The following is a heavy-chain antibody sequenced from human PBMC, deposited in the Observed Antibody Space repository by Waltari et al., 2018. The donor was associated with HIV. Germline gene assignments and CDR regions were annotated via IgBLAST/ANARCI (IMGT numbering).Heavy chain of an antibody. V-gene: IGHV4-38-2*01. Sequence: QVQLHESGPGMVKPSETLSLTCAVSGYSIRSDYYWGWIRQPPGKGLEWIGSASRSGSTYYSPSLKSRVTISLDTSKNQFSLKLNSVAAADTAVYYCGSGSRRGHSHDIDYWGQGTLVTVSS. CDR3: GSGSRRGHSHDIDY. D-gene: IGHD5-18*01. CDR1: GYSIRSDYY. J-gene: IGHJ4*02. CDR2: ASRSGST.